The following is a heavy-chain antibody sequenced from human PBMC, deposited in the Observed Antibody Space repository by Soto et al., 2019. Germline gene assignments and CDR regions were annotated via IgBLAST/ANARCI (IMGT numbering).Heavy chain of an antibody. D-gene: IGHD3-16*02. J-gene: IGHJ6*02. V-gene: IGHV3-33*01. CDR3: AIDISPALTVGGVIASFRDYYYGMDV. CDR1: GFTFSSYG. Sequence: PGGSLRLSFAASGFTFSSYGMHWVRQAPGKGLEWVAVIWYAGGNKYYADSVKGRFTISRDNSKNTLYLQMNSLRAEDTAVYYCAIDISPALTVGGVIASFRDYYYGMDVWGQGTTVTVSS. CDR2: IWYAGGNK.